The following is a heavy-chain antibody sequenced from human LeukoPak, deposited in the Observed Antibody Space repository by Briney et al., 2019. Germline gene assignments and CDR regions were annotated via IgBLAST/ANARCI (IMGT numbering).Heavy chain of an antibody. J-gene: IGHJ4*02. CDR1: GLTFTTYW. CDR2: IKQDGSEE. V-gene: IGHV3-7*03. CDR3: AKDGVFYADTGTINF. Sequence: GGSLRLSCAASGLTFTTYWMMWVRQAPGKGLEWVAKIKQDGSEEYYVDSVRGRFTISRDNTKNSFYLQMNSLRAEDTAIYYCAKDGVFYADTGTINFGGRETLVTVPS. D-gene: IGHD5-18*01.